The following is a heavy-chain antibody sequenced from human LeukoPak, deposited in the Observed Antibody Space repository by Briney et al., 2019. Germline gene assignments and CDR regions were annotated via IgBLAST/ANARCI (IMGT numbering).Heavy chain of an antibody. CDR1: GFTFSSYA. V-gene: IGHV3-23*01. Sequence: GGSLRLSCAASGFTFSSYAMSWVRQAPGKGLEWVSAISGSGGSTYYADSVKGRFTISRDNSKNSLYLQMNSLRTEDTALYYCAKTHLYYYDSSGYSPFDYWGQGTLVTVSS. D-gene: IGHD3-22*01. CDR2: ISGSGGST. J-gene: IGHJ4*02. CDR3: AKTHLYYYDSSGYSPFDY.